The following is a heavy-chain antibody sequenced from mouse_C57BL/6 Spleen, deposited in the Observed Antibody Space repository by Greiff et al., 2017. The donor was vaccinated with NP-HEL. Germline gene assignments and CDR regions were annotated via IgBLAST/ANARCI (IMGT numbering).Heavy chain of an antibody. CDR3: AREGDWYFDV. J-gene: IGHJ1*03. CDR1: GYTFPSYW. V-gene: IGHV1-69*01. Sequence: QVQLQQPGAELVMPGASVKLSCKASGYTFPSYWRHWLKQGPGQGLEWIGEIDPSDSYTNYNQKFKGKSTLTVDKSSSTAYMQLSSLTSEDSAVYYCAREGDWYFDVWGTGTTVTVSS. CDR2: IDPSDSYT.